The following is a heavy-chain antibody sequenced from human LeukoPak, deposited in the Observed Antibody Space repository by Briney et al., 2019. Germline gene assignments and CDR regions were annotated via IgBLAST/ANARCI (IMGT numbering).Heavy chain of an antibody. Sequence: GASVKVSCKASGGTFSSYAISWVRQAPGQGLEWMGGIIPIFGTANYAQKFQGRVTITTDESTSTAYMELSSLRSEDTAVYYCARDKTLGLRGYYYYYMDVWGKGTTVTVSS. V-gene: IGHV1-69*05. CDR2: IIPIFGTA. J-gene: IGHJ6*03. D-gene: IGHD5/OR15-5a*01. CDR1: GGTFSSYA. CDR3: ARDKTLGLRGYYYYYMDV.